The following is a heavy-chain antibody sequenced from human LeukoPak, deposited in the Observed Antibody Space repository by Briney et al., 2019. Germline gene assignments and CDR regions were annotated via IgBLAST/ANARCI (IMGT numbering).Heavy chain of an antibody. J-gene: IGHJ6*03. CDR3: AKDVRWPWFGEIFGPQSTSGYYYYMDV. D-gene: IGHD3-10*01. V-gene: IGHV3-23*01. CDR2: ISGSGGST. Sequence: GGSLRLSCAASGFTFSSYAMSWVRQAPGKGLEWVSAISGSGGSTYYADSVKGRFTISRDNSKNTLYLQMNSLRAEDTAVYYCAKDVRWPWFGEIFGPQSTSGYYYYMDVWGKGTTVTVSS. CDR1: GFTFSSYA.